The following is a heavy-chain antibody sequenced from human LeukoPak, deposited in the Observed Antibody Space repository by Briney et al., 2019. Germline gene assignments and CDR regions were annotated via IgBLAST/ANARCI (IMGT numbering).Heavy chain of an antibody. Sequence: ASVKVSCKASGYTFTGYYMHWVRQAPGQGLEWMGWINPNSGGTNYAQKFQGRVTMTRDTSISTAYMEPSRLRSDDTAVYYCARVPQRVTKDIVVVPAYRGAFDIWGQGTMVTVSS. D-gene: IGHD2-2*01. J-gene: IGHJ3*02. CDR2: INPNSGGT. CDR1: GYTFTGYY. V-gene: IGHV1-2*02. CDR3: ARVPQRVTKDIVVVPAYRGAFDI.